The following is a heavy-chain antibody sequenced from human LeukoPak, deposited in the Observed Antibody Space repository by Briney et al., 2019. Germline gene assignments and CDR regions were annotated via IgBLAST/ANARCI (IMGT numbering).Heavy chain of an antibody. CDR1: GGSVSGGSAG. Sequence: SQTLSLTCAISGGSVSGGSAGWIWMSQSPSRGLAWVGRVYYRSKWYSDYPISFKSRITINPDTSRNQFSLQLNSVTHDDTAVYYCTGGGLVRGTLHWFDPWGQGTLVTVSS. CDR2: VYYRSKWYS. V-gene: IGHV6-1*01. J-gene: IGHJ5*02. D-gene: IGHD3-10*01. CDR3: TGGGLVRGTLHWFDP.